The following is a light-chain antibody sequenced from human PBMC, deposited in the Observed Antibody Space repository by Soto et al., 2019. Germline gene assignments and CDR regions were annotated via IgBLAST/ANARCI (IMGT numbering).Light chain of an antibody. Sequence: DIVMTQSPDSLAVSLGERATINCKSSQSVFYRSYNKDYLAWYQQQPGQPPKLLIYWASTRESGVPDRFSGSGSGTDFTLTISSLQAEDVAVYYCQQYYSIPPTFGPGTKVDIK. V-gene: IGKV4-1*01. CDR2: WAS. CDR1: QSVFYRSYNKDY. CDR3: QQYYSIPPT. J-gene: IGKJ3*01.